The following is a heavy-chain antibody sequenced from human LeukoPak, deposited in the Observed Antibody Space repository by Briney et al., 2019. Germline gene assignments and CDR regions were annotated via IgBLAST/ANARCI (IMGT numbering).Heavy chain of an antibody. V-gene: IGHV3-33*08. CDR3: ARAPFYYDTSGFLI. CDR1: EFTFSSYS. D-gene: IGHD3-22*01. Sequence: PGGSLRLSCAASEFTFSSYSMNWVRQAPGKGLEWVAVIWYDGSNKYYADSVKGRFTISRDNAKNTLYLQMNSLRAEDTAVYYCARAPFYYDTSGFLIWGQGTMVTVSS. J-gene: IGHJ3*02. CDR2: IWYDGSNK.